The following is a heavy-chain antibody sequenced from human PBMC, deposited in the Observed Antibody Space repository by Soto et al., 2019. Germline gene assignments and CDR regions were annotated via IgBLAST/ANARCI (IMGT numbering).Heavy chain of an antibody. D-gene: IGHD4-17*01. CDR1: GFTVSSNF. CDR3: TSHGDSPYYYYYIDV. CDR2: IYSGGST. Sequence: GGSLRLSCAASGFTVSSNFMSWVRQAPGKGLEWVSIIYSGGSTYYADSVKGRFTISRDNSKNTLFLQMNSLRAEDTARYYCTSHGDSPYYYYYIDVWGKGTTVTVSS. J-gene: IGHJ6*03. V-gene: IGHV3-66*04.